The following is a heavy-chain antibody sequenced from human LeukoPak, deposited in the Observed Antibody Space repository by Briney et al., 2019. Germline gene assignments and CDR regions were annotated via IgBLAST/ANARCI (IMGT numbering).Heavy chain of an antibody. CDR1: GGSINGYY. CDR2: VFYNGYT. Sequence: SETLSLTCSVSGGSINGYYGAWIRQSTGKRLEWIACVFYNGYTSYNPSLKSRVTISVVTSQNQFSLQLSSVTAADTAVYFCARIPPYNSGYGGFDYWGQGILVTVSS. D-gene: IGHD5-18*01. J-gene: IGHJ4*02. V-gene: IGHV4-59*01. CDR3: ARIPPYNSGYGGFDY.